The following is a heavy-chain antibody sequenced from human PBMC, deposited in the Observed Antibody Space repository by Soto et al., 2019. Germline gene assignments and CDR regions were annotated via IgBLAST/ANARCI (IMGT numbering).Heavy chain of an antibody. CDR3: ARHREQTPRRYYNYYNMDV. J-gene: IGHJ6*03. V-gene: IGHV3-7*01. D-gene: IGHD2-15*01. CDR2: IKQDGSEK. CDR1: GFTFSEYL. Sequence: EVQLVESGGGLVQPGGSLRLSCAASGFTFSEYLMSWARQAPGKGLEWVANIKQDGSEKYYVDSVKGRFTVSRDNAGTSLYLQMNRLRAEDTAVYYCARHREQTPRRYYNYYNMDVWGKGTTVTVSS.